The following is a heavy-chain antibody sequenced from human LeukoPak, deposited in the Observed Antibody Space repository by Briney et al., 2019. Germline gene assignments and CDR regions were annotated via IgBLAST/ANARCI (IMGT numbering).Heavy chain of an antibody. CDR2: IRGVGTST. CDR1: GFTFASYA. Sequence: GGSLRLSCAASGFTFASYAMTWVRQTPGKGLEWVSTIRGVGTSTSYADSVKGRFTISRDTSKSTLYLQMNNLRAEDTAVYYCAKHSASDSGYWFDPWGQGTLVTVSS. D-gene: IGHD5-12*01. V-gene: IGHV3-23*01. J-gene: IGHJ5*02. CDR3: AKHSASDSGYWFDP.